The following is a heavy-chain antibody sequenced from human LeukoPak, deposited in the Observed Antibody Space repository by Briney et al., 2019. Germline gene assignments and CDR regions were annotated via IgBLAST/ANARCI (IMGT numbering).Heavy chain of an antibody. D-gene: IGHD3-10*01. J-gene: IGHJ5*02. Sequence: SETLSLTCTVSGGSISSYYWSWIRQPPGKGLEWIGEINHSGSTKYNPSLKSRVTMSVDMSESQFSLKLSSVTAADTAVYYCARGQFIYGTYNWFAPWGQGTLVTVSS. CDR3: ARGQFIYGTYNWFAP. CDR2: INHSGST. CDR1: GGSISSYY. V-gene: IGHV4-34*01.